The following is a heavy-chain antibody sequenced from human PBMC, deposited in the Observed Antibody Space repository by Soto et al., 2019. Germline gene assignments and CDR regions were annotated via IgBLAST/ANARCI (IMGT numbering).Heavy chain of an antibody. CDR2: FNPEYGET. CDR1: GYTLSELS. D-gene: IGHD1-26*01. CDR3: ATDHSRDS. Sequence: VASVKVSCKVSGYTLSELSMHWVRQAPGKGLEWMGGFNPEYGETIYAQKFQGRVTITEDKSTDTAYMGLSGLRSEDTAVYYCATDHSRDSWGQGAVVTASS. J-gene: IGHJ4*02. V-gene: IGHV1-24*01.